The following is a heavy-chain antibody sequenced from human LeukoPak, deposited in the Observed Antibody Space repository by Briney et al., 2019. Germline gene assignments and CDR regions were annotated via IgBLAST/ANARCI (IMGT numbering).Heavy chain of an antibody. Sequence: GDSLRLSCAASGFTFNIYWMHWVRQAPGKGLEWVAVISYDGSNTYYADSVKGRFTISRDNSKNTLYLQMNSLRAEDTAVYYCAKFFTGEYVCALDVWGQGTMVTVSS. D-gene: IGHD3-16*01. CDR2: ISYDGSNT. CDR3: AKFFTGEYVCALDV. CDR1: GFTFNIYW. V-gene: IGHV3-30*18. J-gene: IGHJ3*01.